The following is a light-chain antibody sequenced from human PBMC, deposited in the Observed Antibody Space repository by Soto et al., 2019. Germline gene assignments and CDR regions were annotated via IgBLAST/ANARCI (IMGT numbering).Light chain of an antibody. CDR3: QQYDTYST. J-gene: IGKJ1*01. CDR2: KAS. V-gene: IGKV1-5*03. CDR1: QSISSW. Sequence: DIQMTQSPSTLSASIGDRVTITCRASQSISSWLAWYQQKPGKAPKLLIYKASNLESGVPSRFSGSGSGTEFTLTINSLQPDDFATYYCQQYDTYSTFGQGTKVEIK.